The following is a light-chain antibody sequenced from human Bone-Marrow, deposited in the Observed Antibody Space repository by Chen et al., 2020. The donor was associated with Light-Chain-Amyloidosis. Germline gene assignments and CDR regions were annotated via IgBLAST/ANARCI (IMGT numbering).Light chain of an antibody. CDR2: DVS. V-gene: IGLV2-11*01. CDR1: SSDVGGYDF. J-gene: IGLJ1*01. Sequence: QAALTQPRSVSGSPGQSVSISCTGTSSDVGGYDFVSWYQKHPVKAPKLMIYDVSKRPSGVPDRFSGSKSGTTASLTSSGLQADDAADYYCCSYAGSYSLYVFGSGTKVTVL. CDR3: CSYAGSYSLYV.